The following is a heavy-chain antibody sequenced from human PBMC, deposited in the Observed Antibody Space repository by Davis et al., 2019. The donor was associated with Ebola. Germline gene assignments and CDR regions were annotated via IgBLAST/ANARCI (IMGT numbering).Heavy chain of an antibody. Sequence: ASVKVSCKASGYTFTSYYMHWVRQAPGQGLEWMGIINPSGGSTSYAQKFQGRVTLTADKATNTAYMELSGLRFDDTAGYNWARGKWFDPWGQGTLVSVSS. CDR3: ARGKWFDP. CDR1: GYTFTSYY. V-gene: IGHV1-46*01. CDR2: INPSGGST. J-gene: IGHJ5*02.